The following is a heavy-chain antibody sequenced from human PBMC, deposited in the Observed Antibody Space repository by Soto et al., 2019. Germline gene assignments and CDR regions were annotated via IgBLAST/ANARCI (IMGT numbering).Heavy chain of an antibody. J-gene: IGHJ4*02. CDR2: ITTHSANT. CDR1: GYTFASYG. V-gene: IGHV1-18*01. D-gene: IGHD3-3*01. CDR3: SRVALNDAVWSGYYTYFDY. Sequence: QAQLVQSGAEVKKPGASVKVSCKASGYTFASYGISWVRQAPGQGLEWMGWITTHSANTNYAQKLLGRVTMTTDTSTSTAYMELRSLRSGDTAVYYCSRVALNDAVWSGYYTYFDYWGQGTLVTVSS.